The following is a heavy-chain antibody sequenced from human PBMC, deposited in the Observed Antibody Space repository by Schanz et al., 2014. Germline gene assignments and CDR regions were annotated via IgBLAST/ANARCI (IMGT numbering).Heavy chain of an antibody. V-gene: IGHV3-23*01. Sequence: EVQLLESGGGLVQPGGSLRLSCAASGFTFSNYAMSWVRQAPGKGLEWVSGINGRGATTYYADSVEGRFTISRARSKATLYLYMNSHNARVAAVYFCAREEGGRGNWNCFDFWGQGTLITVSS. D-gene: IGHD1-7*01. CDR3: AREEGGRGNWNCFDF. CDR2: INGRGATT. CDR1: GFTFSNYA. J-gene: IGHJ4*02.